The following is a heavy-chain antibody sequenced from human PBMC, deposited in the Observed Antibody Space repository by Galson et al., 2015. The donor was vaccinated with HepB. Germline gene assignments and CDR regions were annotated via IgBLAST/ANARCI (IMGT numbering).Heavy chain of an antibody. CDR3: TRAAWWLRFVGEGAVDY. J-gene: IGHJ4*02. CDR1: GFTFDDYA. V-gene: IGHV3-9*01. CDR2: ISWNSGTI. Sequence: SLRLSCAASGFTFDDYAIHWVWQAPGKGLEWVSSISWNSGTIGYADSVKGRFTISRDNPENSLYLQMNSLKTEDTAVYYCTRAAWWLRFVGEGAVDYWGQGTLVTVSS. D-gene: IGHD5-12*01.